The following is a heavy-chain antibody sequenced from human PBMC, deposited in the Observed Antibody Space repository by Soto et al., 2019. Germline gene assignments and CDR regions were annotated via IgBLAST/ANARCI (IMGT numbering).Heavy chain of an antibody. CDR3: TRASSLDFDF. CDR1: GFTFGNYA. V-gene: IGHV3-49*04. Sequence: GGSLRLSCTTSGFTFGNYALSWVRQAPGKGLEWVGFIRRNAYGGTTDYAASVKGRFTISRDDSKSIAYLQMNSLRTEDTALYYCTRASSLDFDFWGQGTLVTVSS. J-gene: IGHJ4*02. CDR2: IRRNAYGGTT. D-gene: IGHD3-16*01.